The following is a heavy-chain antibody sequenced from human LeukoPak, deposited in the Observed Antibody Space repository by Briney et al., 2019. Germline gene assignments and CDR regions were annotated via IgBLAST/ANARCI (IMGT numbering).Heavy chain of an antibody. CDR1: GLPLNCHP. J-gene: IGHJ4*02. Sequence: GGSLRHSCGASGLPLNCHPMRWVPQAPGRGLEWVSAISGSGGRPYYADSVRGRFSISSDNYKHPLYLQMNSLRGEDTAVYYCASSIFYYDSSGYYFDYWGQGTLVTVSS. CDR3: ASSIFYYDSSGYYFDY. V-gene: IGHV3-23*01. D-gene: IGHD3-22*01. CDR2: ISGSGGRP.